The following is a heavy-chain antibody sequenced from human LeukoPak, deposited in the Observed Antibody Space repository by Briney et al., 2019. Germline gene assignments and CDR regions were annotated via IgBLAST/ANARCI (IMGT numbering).Heavy chain of an antibody. J-gene: IGHJ4*02. CDR2: IYPSDSDT. Sequence: GESLKISCQGSGYRFSSYWIGWVRQMPGKGLEWMGSIYPSDSDTRYSPSFEGQVTISADKSINNAYLQWSSLKASDTAVYYCARVGRSSTNCLDYWGQGALVTVSS. D-gene: IGHD2-2*01. CDR3: ARVGRSSTNCLDY. CDR1: GYRFSSYW. V-gene: IGHV5-51*01.